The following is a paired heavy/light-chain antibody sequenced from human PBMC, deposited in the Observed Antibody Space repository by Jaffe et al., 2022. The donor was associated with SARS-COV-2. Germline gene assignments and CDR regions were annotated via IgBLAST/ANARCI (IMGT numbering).Heavy chain of an antibody. CDR1: GDSISSGNYY. V-gene: IGHV4-61*02. D-gene: IGHD3-3*01. Sequence: QVQLQESGPGLVKPSQTLSLTCTVSGDSISSGNYYWNWIRQPAGKGLEYVGRIHIYGDTAYSPSLESRVTISLDTSMNQFSLKLSSVTAADTAVYYCARISYFPGWGGSGLDVWGQGTPVTVSS. CDR2: IHIYGDT. CDR3: ARISYFPGWGGSGLDV. J-gene: IGHJ6*02.
Light chain of an antibody. CDR2: GTS. Sequence: VLTQSPDTLRLSPGESAALSCRSSQSLRSGYVAWYQQKPGQAPRLLMHGTSSRATGIPDKFSGSGSGTDFTLSISRLEPEDFAVYYCQHYGNSPYTFGQGTKLEIK. J-gene: IGKJ2*01. CDR3: QHYGNSPYT. V-gene: IGKV3-20*01. CDR1: QSLRSGY.